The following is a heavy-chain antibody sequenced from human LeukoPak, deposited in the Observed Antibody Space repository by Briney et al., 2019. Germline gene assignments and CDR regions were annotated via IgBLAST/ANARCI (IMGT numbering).Heavy chain of an antibody. CDR1: GGSISPYY. Sequence: PSETLSLTCTVSGGSISPYYWSWIRQTPGKGLEWIGYILYSGTTTNYNPSLKSRVTISVDKSKNQFSLKLNSVTAADTAVYYCWHSGYESGLDYWGQGTLVTVSS. J-gene: IGHJ4*02. CDR2: ILYSGTTT. D-gene: IGHD5-12*01. V-gene: IGHV4-59*12. CDR3: WHSGYESGLDY.